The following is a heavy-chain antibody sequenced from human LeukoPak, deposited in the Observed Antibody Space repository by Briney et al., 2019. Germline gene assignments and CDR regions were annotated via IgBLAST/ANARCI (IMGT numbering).Heavy chain of an antibody. D-gene: IGHD1-1*01. CDR1: GYTFTSYY. CDR2: INPSGGST. CDR3: ARGTTDAY. Sequence: ASLKLSCTASGYTFTSYYIDWVRQAPGQGLEWMGVINPSGGSTRYAQKFQGRVTMTGDPSTRTVYMELSSLTSDDTAVYYCARGTTDAYWGQGTPVTVSS. J-gene: IGHJ4*02. V-gene: IGHV1-46*01.